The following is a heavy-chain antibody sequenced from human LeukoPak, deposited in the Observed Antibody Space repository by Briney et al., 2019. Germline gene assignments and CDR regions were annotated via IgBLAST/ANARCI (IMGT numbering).Heavy chain of an antibody. CDR3: AREVFTPNYDFWSDHYDPFDI. Sequence: PSETLSLTCTVSGGSISSSSYYWGWIRQPPGKGLEWIGSIYYSGSTYYNPSLKSRVTISVDTSKNQFSLKLLSVTAADTAVYYCAREVFTPNYDFWSDHYDPFDIWGQGTMVTVSS. J-gene: IGHJ3*02. V-gene: IGHV4-39*07. CDR1: GGSISSSSYY. CDR2: IYYSGST. D-gene: IGHD3-3*01.